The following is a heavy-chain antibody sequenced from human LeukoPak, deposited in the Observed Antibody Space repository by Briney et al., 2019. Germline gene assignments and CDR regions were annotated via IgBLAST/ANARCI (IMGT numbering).Heavy chain of an antibody. Sequence: SETLSLTRTVSGGSLSSYYWSWIRQPPGKGLEWIGYIYYSGSTNYNPSLKSRVTISVDTSKNQFSLKLSSVTAADTAVYYCARGWKRIKSYYYDSSGHPTYAFDIWGQGTMVTVSS. CDR1: GGSLSSYY. CDR2: IYYSGST. J-gene: IGHJ3*02. D-gene: IGHD3-22*01. CDR3: ARGWKRIKSYYYDSSGHPTYAFDI. V-gene: IGHV4-59*01.